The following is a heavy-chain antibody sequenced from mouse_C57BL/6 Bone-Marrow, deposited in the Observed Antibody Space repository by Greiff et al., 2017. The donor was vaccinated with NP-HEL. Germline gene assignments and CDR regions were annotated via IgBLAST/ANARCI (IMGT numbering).Heavy chain of an antibody. J-gene: IGHJ3*01. V-gene: IGHV1-81*01. D-gene: IGHD2-5*01. Sequence: QVQLQQSGAELARPGASVKLSCKASGYTFTSYGISWVKQRTGQGLEWIGEIYPRSGNTYYNEKFKGKAPLTADKSSSTAYMELRSLTSEDSAVYFCARWGIVTTNWFAYWGQGTLVTVSA. CDR3: ARWGIVTTNWFAY. CDR2: IYPRSGNT. CDR1: GYTFTSYG.